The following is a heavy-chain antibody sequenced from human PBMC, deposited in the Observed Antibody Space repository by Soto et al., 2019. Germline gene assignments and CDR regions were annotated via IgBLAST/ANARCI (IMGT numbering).Heavy chain of an antibody. Sequence: GGSLRLSCAASGFTFSSYSMNWVRQAPGKGLEWVSSISSSSSYIYYADSVKGRFTISRDNAKNSLYLQMNSLRAEDTAVYYCARGMLQSLLTYSSGWYYYYYGMDVWGQGTTVTVSS. CDR3: ARGMLQSLLTYSSGWYYYYYGMDV. V-gene: IGHV3-21*01. CDR1: GFTFSSYS. D-gene: IGHD6-19*01. CDR2: ISSSSSYI. J-gene: IGHJ6*02.